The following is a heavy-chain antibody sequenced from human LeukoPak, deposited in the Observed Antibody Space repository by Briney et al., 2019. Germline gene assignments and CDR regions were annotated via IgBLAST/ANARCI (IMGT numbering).Heavy chain of an antibody. CDR1: GFTVSDNY. Sequence: GGSLRLSCAASGFTVSDNYMSWVRQAPGKGLEWVSVIYSGGSTYYADSVKGRFSISRDNSKNMLYLQMNSLRAEDTAVCYCARAAGGGGNRFDYWGQGTLVTVSS. V-gene: IGHV3-53*01. CDR2: IYSGGST. J-gene: IGHJ4*02. CDR3: ARAAGGGGNRFDY. D-gene: IGHD4-23*01.